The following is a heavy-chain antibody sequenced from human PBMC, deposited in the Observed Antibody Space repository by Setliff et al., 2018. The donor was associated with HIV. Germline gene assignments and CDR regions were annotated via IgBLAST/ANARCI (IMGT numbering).Heavy chain of an antibody. J-gene: IGHJ4*02. Sequence: SQTLSLTCGVSGYSISSGYYWGWIRQPPGKGLEWIGSIYHNGITYYNPPLKSRVTISVDTSQNQFSLKLSSVAAADTAIYYCARRIYGNNPYFDYWSQGTLVTVSS. D-gene: IGHD4-17*01. CDR2: IYHNGIT. CDR3: ARRIYGNNPYFDY. V-gene: IGHV4-38-2*01. CDR1: GYSISSGYY.